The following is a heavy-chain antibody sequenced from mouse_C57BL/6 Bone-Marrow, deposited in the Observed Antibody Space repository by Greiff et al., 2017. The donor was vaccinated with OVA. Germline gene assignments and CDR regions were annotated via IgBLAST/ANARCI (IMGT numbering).Heavy chain of an antibody. CDR1: GFSLTSYG. J-gene: IGHJ4*01. CDR2: IWSDGST. CDR3: TSKELDY. Sequence: VQLQQSGPGLVAPSQSLSITCTVSGFSLTSYGVHWVRQPPGKGLEWLVVIWSDGSTTYNSALKTRLSISKNNSKTQVFLKMNSLQADDTAKYYGTSKELDYWGQGTSVTVSS. V-gene: IGHV2-6*03.